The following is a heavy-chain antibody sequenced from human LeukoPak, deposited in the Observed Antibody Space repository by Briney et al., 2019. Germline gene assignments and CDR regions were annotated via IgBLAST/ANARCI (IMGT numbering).Heavy chain of an antibody. Sequence: GASVKVSCKVSGGTFSSYAISWVRQAPGQGLEWMGRIIPIFGTANYAQKFQGRVTITTDESTSTAYMELSSLRSEDTAVYYCARDRGSYYDSSGYYYGYWGQGTLVTVSS. CDR3: ARDRGSYYDSSGYYYGY. CDR2: IIPIFGTA. V-gene: IGHV1-69*05. J-gene: IGHJ4*02. CDR1: GGTFSSYA. D-gene: IGHD3-22*01.